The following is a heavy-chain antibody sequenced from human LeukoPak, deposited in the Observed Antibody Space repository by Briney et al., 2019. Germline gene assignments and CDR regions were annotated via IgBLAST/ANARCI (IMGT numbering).Heavy chain of an antibody. CDR2: IKQDGTEK. CDR3: ARLSAMVRGPEDIFYFEY. V-gene: IGHV3-7*01. CDR1: GFTFTTYW. D-gene: IGHD3-10*01. Sequence: GGSLRLSCAASGFTFTTYWMSWVRQAPGKGLEWVAHIKQDGTEKYYVDSVKGRFTISRDIAKQSVFLQMTSLRVEDTAVYYCARLSAMVRGPEDIFYFEYWGLGTLVTVSS. J-gene: IGHJ4*02.